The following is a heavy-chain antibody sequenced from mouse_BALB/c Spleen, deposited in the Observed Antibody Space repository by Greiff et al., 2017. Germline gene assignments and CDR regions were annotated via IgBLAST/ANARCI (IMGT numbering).Heavy chain of an antibody. V-gene: IGHV14-1*02. J-gene: IGHJ4*01. CDR2: IDPENGNT. Sequence: VQLKESGAELVRPGALVKLSCKASGFNIKDYYMHWVKQRPEQGLEWIGWIDPENGNTIYDPKFQGKASITADTSSNTAYLQLSSLTSEDTAVYYCASLPGAMDYWGQGTSVTVSS. CDR1: GFNIKDYY. D-gene: IGHD2-1*01. CDR3: ASLPGAMDY.